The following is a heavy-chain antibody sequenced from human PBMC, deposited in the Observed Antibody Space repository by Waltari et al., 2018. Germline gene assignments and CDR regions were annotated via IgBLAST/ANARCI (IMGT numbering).Heavy chain of an antibody. J-gene: IGHJ4*02. D-gene: IGHD5-12*01. CDR1: GLTLRDYW. CDR3: VRGGSYGSMDY. CDR2: INRDGSTT. Sequence: EVQLVESGGGALQPGGSLRLPCAALGLTLRDYWMYWVRQGPGKGLLWVSRINRDGSTTTYADSVKGRFTISRDNAKNTLDLQMNSVRVEDSAVYFCVRGGSYGSMDYWGQGTLVSVSS. V-gene: IGHV3-74*01.